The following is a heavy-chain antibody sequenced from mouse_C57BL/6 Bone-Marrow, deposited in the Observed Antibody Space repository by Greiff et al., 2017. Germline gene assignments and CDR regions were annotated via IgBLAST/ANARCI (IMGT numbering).Heavy chain of an antibody. CDR3: ARWGYYKGYYAMDY. V-gene: IGHV1-55*01. CDR1: GYTFTSYW. D-gene: IGHD2-12*01. J-gene: IGHJ4*01. CDR2: IYPGSGST. Sequence: QVQLQQPGAELVKPGASVKMSCKASGYTFTSYWITWVKQRPGQGLEWIGDIYPGSGSTNYNEKFKSKATLTVDTSSSTAYMQLSSLTSEDSAVYDCARWGYYKGYYAMDYWGQGTSVTVSS.